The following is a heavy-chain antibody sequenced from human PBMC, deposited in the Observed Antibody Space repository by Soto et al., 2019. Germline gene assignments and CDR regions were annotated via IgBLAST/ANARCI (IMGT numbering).Heavy chain of an antibody. CDR1: GGTFSSYA. J-gene: IGHJ6*02. D-gene: IGHD3-3*01. CDR3: ARTEVGVVIRNYGMDV. V-gene: IGHV1-69*01. CDR2: IIPIFGTA. Sequence: QVQLVQSGAEVKKPGSSVKVSCKASGGTFSSYAISWVRQAPGQGLEWMGGIIPIFGTANYAQKFQGRVTITADESTSTAYMELSRLRSEDTAVYYCARTEVGVVIRNYGMDVWGQGTTVTVSS.